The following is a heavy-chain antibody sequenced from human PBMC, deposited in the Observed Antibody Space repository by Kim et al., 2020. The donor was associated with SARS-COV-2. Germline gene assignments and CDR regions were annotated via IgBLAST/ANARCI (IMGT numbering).Heavy chain of an antibody. CDR1: GYTSTGYY. J-gene: IGHJ5*02. D-gene: IGHD2-2*01. V-gene: IGHV1-2*02. CDR2: INPNSGGT. CDR3: ARDRYCSSTTCLSSWFDP. Sequence: ASVKVSCKASGYTSTGYYMHWVRQAPGQGLEWMGWINPNSGGTDLAQKFQGRVTMTRDTSISTAYMELSRLKSDDTAVYYCARDRYCSSTTCLSSWFDPWGQGTLVTVSS.